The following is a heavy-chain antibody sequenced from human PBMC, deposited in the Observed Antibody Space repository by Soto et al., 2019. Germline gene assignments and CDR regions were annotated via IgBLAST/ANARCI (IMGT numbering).Heavy chain of an antibody. CDR1: GISISSGDYY. CDR3: ARGGPVLLFFDDSPDAEKHFLS. J-gene: IGHJ1*01. Sequence: TKTFSGISISSGDYYWRWIRQPPGKGLEWIGYIYYSGSTYYNPSLKSRGTISVDTSKNQFSLKLSSVTAADTAVYYCARGGPVLLFFDDSPDAEKHFLSRGQ. CDR2: IYYSGST. V-gene: IGHV4-30-4*01. D-gene: IGHD3-9*01.